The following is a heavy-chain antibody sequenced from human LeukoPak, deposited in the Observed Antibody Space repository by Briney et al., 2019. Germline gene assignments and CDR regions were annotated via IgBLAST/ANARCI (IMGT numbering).Heavy chain of an antibody. CDR2: IYYSGST. J-gene: IGHJ6*03. D-gene: IGHD2-15*01. CDR3: ASCGGSCYSGNYYYYMDV. CDR1: GGSFSGYY. V-gene: IGHV4-59*01. Sequence: SETLSLTCAVYGGSFSGYYWSWIRQPPGKGLEWIGYIYYSGSTNYNPSLKSRVTISVDTSKNQFSLKLSSVTAADTAVHYCASCGGSCYSGNYYYYMDVWGKGTTVTVSS.